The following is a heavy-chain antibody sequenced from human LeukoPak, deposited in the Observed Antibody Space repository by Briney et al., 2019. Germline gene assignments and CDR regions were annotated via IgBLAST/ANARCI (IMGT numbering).Heavy chain of an antibody. CDR1: GGSFSGYY. D-gene: IGHD5-24*01. Sequence: PSETLSLTCAVYGGSFSGYYWSWIRQPPGKGLEWIGEINHSGSTNYNPSLKSRVTISVDTSKNQFSLKLSSVTAADTAVYYCARANREMAPIRDYYYGMDVWGQGTTVTVSS. CDR3: ARANREMAPIRDYYYGMDV. J-gene: IGHJ6*02. V-gene: IGHV4-34*01. CDR2: INHSGST.